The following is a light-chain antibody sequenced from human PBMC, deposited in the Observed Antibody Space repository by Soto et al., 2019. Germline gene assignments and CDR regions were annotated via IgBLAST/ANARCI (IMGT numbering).Light chain of an antibody. CDR1: QSVDSY. J-gene: IGKJ5*01. V-gene: IGKV3-11*01. CDR3: QQRSNWPPIT. CDR2: DAS. Sequence: EIVLTQSPATLSLSPGERATLSCRASQSVDSYLAWYQQKPGQAPRLLIYDASDRATGIPARFSGSGSGTDFTLTISSLEPEDFAVYYCQQRSNWPPITFGQGTRLAIK.